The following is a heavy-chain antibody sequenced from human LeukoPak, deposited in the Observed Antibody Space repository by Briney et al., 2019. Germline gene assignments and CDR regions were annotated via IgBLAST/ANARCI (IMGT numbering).Heavy chain of an antibody. V-gene: IGHV4-39*07. J-gene: IGHJ4*02. Sequence: SETLSLTCTVSGGSISSSSYYWGWIRQPPGKGLEWIGSIYYSGSTYYNPSLKSRVTISADTSKNEFSLKLNSVTAADTAVYYCASRKLGNDYWGQGTMVTVSS. CDR1: GGSISSSSYY. D-gene: IGHD7-27*01. CDR3: ASRKLGNDY. CDR2: IYYSGST.